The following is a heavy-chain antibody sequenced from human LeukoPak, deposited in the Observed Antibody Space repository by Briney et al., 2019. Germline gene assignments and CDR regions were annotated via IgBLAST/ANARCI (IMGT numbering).Heavy chain of an antibody. CDR1: GYTFSGYY. D-gene: IGHD3-10*01. Sequence: GASVKVSCKASGYTFSGYYIHWVRQAPGQGLDWMGRINPSSGGTNYAPKFQGRVTMTRDTSISTAYMDLTRLTSDDTAVYYRARDSPASENWGQGTLVTVSS. V-gene: IGHV1-2*06. CDR3: ARDSPASEN. J-gene: IGHJ4*02. CDR2: INPSSGGT.